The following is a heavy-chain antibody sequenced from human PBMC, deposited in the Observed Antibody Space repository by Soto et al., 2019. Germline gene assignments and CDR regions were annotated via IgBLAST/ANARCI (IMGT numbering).Heavy chain of an antibody. J-gene: IGHJ4*02. CDR1: GVSVTSYT. CDR3: ARGGMTTGDT. V-gene: IGHV4-4*07. Sequence: SETLSLTCIVSGVSVTSYTWIWVRQPANKGLEWIGRVFSSVSATYNPSLKSRVSISMDTAENRISLKLDSVTAADAGVYFCARGGMTTGDTWGPGTLVTVSS. D-gene: IGHD2-21*02. CDR2: VFSSVSA.